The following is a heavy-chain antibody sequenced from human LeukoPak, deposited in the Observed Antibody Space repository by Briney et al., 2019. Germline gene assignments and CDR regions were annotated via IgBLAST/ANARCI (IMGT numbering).Heavy chain of an antibody. D-gene: IGHD6-19*01. CDR1: GGSISSRNW. V-gene: IGHV4-4*02. J-gene: IGHJ2*01. Sequence: PSETLSLTCAVSGGSISSRNWWSWVRQPPGKGLEWIGEIYHSGSTNYNPSLKSRVTISVDKSKNQFSLKLSSVTAADTAVYYCASIAVAGTYSFYWYFDLWGRGTLVTVSS. CDR2: IYHSGST. CDR3: ASIAVAGTYSFYWYFDL.